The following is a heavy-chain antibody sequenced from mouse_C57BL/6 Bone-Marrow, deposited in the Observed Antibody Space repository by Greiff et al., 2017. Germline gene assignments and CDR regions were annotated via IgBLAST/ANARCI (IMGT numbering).Heavy chain of an antibody. J-gene: IGHJ2*01. CDR2: ISDGGSYT. CDR3: ARDHYSNADFDY. D-gene: IGHD2-5*01. Sequence: VQGVESGGGLVKPGGSLKLSCAASGFTFSSYAMSWVRQTPDKRLEWVATISDGGSYTYSPDTVKGRFTISRDNAKNNLYLQMSHLKSEDTAMYYCARDHYSNADFDYWGQGTTLTVSS. CDR1: GFTFSSYA. V-gene: IGHV5-4*01.